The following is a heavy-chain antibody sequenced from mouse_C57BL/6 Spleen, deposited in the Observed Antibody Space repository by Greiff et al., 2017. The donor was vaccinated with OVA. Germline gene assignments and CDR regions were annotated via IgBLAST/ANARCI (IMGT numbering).Heavy chain of an antibody. V-gene: IGHV1-22*01. Sequence: EVKLMESGPELVKPGASVKMSCKASGYTFTDYNMHWVKQSHGKSLEWIGYINPNNGGTSYNQKFKGKATLTVNKSSSTAYMELRSLTSEDSAVYYCARGDYYLDYWGQGTTLTVSS. CDR2: INPNNGGT. CDR3: ARGDYYLDY. J-gene: IGHJ2*01. CDR1: GYTFTDYN.